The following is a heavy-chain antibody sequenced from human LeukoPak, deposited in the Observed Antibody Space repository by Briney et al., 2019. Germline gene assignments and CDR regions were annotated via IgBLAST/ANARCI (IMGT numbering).Heavy chain of an antibody. Sequence: SETLSLTCTVSGGSINSYYWNWIRPPPGKGLELIGYIYYSGSPTYNPSLKSRVTISVDTSKNQFPLKLSSVTAADTAVYYCARRGSSKTIDYWGQGTLVTVSS. CDR2: IYYSGSP. CDR3: ARRGSSKTIDY. CDR1: GGSINSYY. V-gene: IGHV4-59*08. J-gene: IGHJ4*02. D-gene: IGHD1-1*01.